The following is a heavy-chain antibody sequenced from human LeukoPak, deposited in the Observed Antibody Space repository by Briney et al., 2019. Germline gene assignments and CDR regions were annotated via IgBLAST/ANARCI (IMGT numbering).Heavy chain of an antibody. J-gene: IGHJ4*02. CDR3: AKDGLYYDGSEHVYYFDS. V-gene: IGHV3-23*01. CDR2: IIYSGGAT. D-gene: IGHD3-22*01. CDR1: GFTFSRSA. Sequence: AGGSLRLSCAASGFTFSRSAMTWVRQGPGTGLEFVASIIYSGGATYYADPVKGRFTISRDNSKNTLYLQMNSLRAEDTALYYCAKDGLYYDGSEHVYYFDSWGQGTLVTVSS.